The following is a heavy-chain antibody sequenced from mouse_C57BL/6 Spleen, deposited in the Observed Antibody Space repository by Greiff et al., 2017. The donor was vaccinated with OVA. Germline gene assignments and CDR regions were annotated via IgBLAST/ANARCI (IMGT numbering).Heavy chain of an antibody. CDR1: GYTFTDYN. CDR2: INPNNGGT. D-gene: IGHD2-5*01. CDR3: ARGDYSNYVHWYFDV. J-gene: IGHJ1*03. V-gene: IGHV1-22*01. Sequence: LQQSGPELVKPGASVKMSCKASGYTFTDYNMHWVKQSHGKSLEWIGYINPNNGGTSYNQKFKGKATLTVNKSSSTAYMELRSLTSEDSAVYYCARGDYSNYVHWYFDVWGTGTTVTVSS.